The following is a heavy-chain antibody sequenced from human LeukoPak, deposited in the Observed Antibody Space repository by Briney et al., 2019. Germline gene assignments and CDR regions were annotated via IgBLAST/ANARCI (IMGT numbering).Heavy chain of an antibody. CDR1: GFTFSSYN. J-gene: IGHJ5*02. CDR2: ISGSGGST. Sequence: PGGSLRLSCAASGFTFSSYNMDWVRQAPGKGLEWVSAISGSGGSTYYADSVKGRFTISRDNSKNTLYLQMNSLRAEDTAVYYCAKDPAGPLNWFDPWGQGTLVTVSS. CDR3: AKDPAGPLNWFDP. V-gene: IGHV3-23*01.